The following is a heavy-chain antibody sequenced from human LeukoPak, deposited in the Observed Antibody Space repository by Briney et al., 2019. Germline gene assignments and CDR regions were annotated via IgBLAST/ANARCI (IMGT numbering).Heavy chain of an antibody. J-gene: IGHJ4*02. D-gene: IGHD5-12*01. Sequence: ASVKVSCKASGYTFINYFIHWVRQAPGKGLEWMGVINPTGGVTTYAQQFQGRVTMTRDMSTSTVYMELSGLRSEDTALYYCVRVTPLGDEWLPFDYWGQGTLVTVSS. V-gene: IGHV1-46*01. CDR1: GYTFINYF. CDR3: VRVTPLGDEWLPFDY. CDR2: INPTGGVT.